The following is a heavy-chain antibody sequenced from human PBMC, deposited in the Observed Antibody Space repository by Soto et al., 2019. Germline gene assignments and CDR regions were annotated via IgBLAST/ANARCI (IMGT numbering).Heavy chain of an antibody. J-gene: IGHJ5*02. CDR1: GGSFSGYY. Sequence: TLSLTCAVYGGSFSGYYWSWIRQPPGKRLEWIGTIYYTGSTYYNPSLQSRVTISVDTSKNQFSLKLSSVTAADTAVYYCARGSYYDSSGYYGPWGQGTLVTVSS. V-gene: IGHV4-34*09. CDR2: IYYTGST. D-gene: IGHD3-22*01. CDR3: ARGSYYDSSGYYGP.